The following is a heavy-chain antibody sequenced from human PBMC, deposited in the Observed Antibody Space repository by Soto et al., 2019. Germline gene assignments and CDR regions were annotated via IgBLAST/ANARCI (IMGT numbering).Heavy chain of an antibody. CDR3: ARRYYYDTENRDAFDI. Sequence: EVQLVESGGGLVKPGGSLRLSCVASGFTFSTYSMNWVRQAPGKGLEWVSSMSSRSDYIFYADSVKGRFTISRDNAKDSLYLKMNSLRAEDTAVYYCARRYYYDTENRDAFDIWGQGTLVTVSS. D-gene: IGHD3-22*01. V-gene: IGHV3-21*01. J-gene: IGHJ3*02. CDR2: MSSRSDYI. CDR1: GFTFSTYS.